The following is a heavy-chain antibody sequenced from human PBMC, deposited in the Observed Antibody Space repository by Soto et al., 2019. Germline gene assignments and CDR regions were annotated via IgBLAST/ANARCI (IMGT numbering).Heavy chain of an antibody. CDR2: IFHSENA. Sequence: SETLSLTCTVSGGSMRNVYWSWIRQPPGKRLEWIGFIFHSENAKYNPSLKSRVTISIDTSKSQFSLSLDSVTAADTAVYFCARAHAPTLPFDYWGLGTLVTVSS. J-gene: IGHJ4*01. CDR3: ARAHAPTLPFDY. V-gene: IGHV4-59*01. D-gene: IGHD2-15*01. CDR1: GGSMRNVY.